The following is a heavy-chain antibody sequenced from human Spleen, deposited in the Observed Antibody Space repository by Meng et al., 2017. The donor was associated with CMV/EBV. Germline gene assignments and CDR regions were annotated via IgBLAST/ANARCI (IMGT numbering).Heavy chain of an antibody. CDR1: GFTVSSHY. D-gene: IGHD2-2*01. CDR2: IYSGGST. J-gene: IGHJ6*02. V-gene: IGHV3-66*02. Sequence: GESLKISCAASGFTVSSHYMSWVRQAPGKGLEWVSVIYSGGSTYYADSVKGRFTISRDNSKNTLYLQMNSLRAEDTAVYYCARVTAYCSSTSCYPRYYYYGMDVWGQGTTVTVSS. CDR3: ARVTAYCSSTSCYPRYYYYGMDV.